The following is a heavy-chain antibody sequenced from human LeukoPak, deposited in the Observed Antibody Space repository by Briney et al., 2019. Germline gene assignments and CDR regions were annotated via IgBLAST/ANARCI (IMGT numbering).Heavy chain of an antibody. D-gene: IGHD6-19*01. J-gene: IGHJ4*02. V-gene: IGHV3-23*01. CDR2: IYPRGDST. CDR1: GFTFSTYS. CDR3: AKDVVPDSGWDLDY. Sequence: GGSLRLSCAASGFTFSTYSMTWVRQGPGEGLEWVSSIYPRGDSTFYADSVKGRFTISRDNSKNTLYLQMSSLRTEDTAIYYCAKDVVPDSGWDLDYWGQGTLVTVSS.